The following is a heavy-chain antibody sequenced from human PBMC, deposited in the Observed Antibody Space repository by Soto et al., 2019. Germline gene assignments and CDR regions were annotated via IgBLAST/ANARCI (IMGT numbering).Heavy chain of an antibody. CDR1: GGYISTYY. CDR2: IHASGNT. V-gene: IGHV4-4*07. D-gene: IGHD6-19*01. CDR3: ARTPGWYFDV. Sequence: PSETLSLTCNVSGGYISTYYWSWIRQPAGKGLEWIGRIHASGNTDYNPSLKSRVTMSVDTSKNQFSLRLTSLTAADTAVYYCARTPGWYFDVWGQGTLVTVYS. J-gene: IGHJ4*02.